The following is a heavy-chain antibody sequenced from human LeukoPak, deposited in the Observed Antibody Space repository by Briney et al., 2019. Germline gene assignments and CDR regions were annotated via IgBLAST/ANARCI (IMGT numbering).Heavy chain of an antibody. V-gene: IGHV3-53*01. J-gene: IGHJ6*02. Sequence: GGSLRLSCAASGFTFSSYAMSWVRQAPGKGLEWVSVIYSGGSTYYADSVKGRFTISRDNSKNTLYLQMNSLRAEDTAVYYCARESRNYFYYYGMDVWGQGTTVTVSS. CDR2: IYSGGST. CDR1: GFTFSSYA. CDR3: ARESRNYFYYYGMDV.